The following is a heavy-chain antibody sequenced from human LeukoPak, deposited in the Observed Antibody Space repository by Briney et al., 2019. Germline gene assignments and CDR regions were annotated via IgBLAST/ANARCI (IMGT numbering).Heavy chain of an antibody. D-gene: IGHD5-12*01. CDR3: ARVADSGYVGYYFDY. CDR2: INAGNGNT. Sequence: ASVKVSCKAPGYTFTSYAMHWVRQAPGQRLEWMGWINAGNGNTKYSPKFQGRVTITRDTSASTAYMELSSLRSEDTAVYYCARVADSGYVGYYFDYWGQGTLVTVSS. J-gene: IGHJ4*02. CDR1: GYTFTSYA. V-gene: IGHV1-3*01.